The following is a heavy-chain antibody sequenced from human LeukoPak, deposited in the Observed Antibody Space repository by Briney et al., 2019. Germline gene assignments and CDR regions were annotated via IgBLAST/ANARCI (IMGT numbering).Heavy chain of an antibody. CDR2: INHSGST. CDR3: ARIGAAGTRYYFDY. V-gene: IGHV4-34*01. J-gene: IGHJ4*02. D-gene: IGHD6-13*01. CDR1: SGSFSGYY. Sequence: SETLSLTCAVYSGSFSGYYWSWIRQPPGKGLEWIGEINHSGSTNYNPSLKSRVTISVDTSKNQFSLKLSSVTAADTAVHCCARIGAAGTRYYFDYWSQGTLVTVSS.